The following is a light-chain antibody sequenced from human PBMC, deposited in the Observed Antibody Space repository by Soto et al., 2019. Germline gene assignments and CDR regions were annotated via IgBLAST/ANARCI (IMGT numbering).Light chain of an antibody. Sequence: MTQSPATLSVSPGERVNLSCRTSHSVNIHVAWYQQKPGQAPRLLLYGASSRATGIPDRFTGSGSGADFTLTISRLEPEDFAVYYCQVYGPSPPITFGQGTRLEI. CDR3: QVYGPSPPIT. V-gene: IGKV3-20*01. J-gene: IGKJ5*01. CDR1: HSVNIH. CDR2: GAS.